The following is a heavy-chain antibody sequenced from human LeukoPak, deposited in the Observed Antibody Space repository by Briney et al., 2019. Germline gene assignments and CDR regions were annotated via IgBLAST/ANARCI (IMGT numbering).Heavy chain of an antibody. CDR2: IWPGDSET. J-gene: IGHJ2*01. CDR3: ARLHGLRSGGPVNWHFDL. D-gene: IGHD2-15*01. Sequence: GESLKISCKGSGYTFTNYWIVWVRQMPGKGPEWMGIIWPGDSETTYSPSFQGQVTISADRSISTAYLQWSSLNASDTAMYYCARLHGLRSGGPVNWHFDLWGRGTLVTVSS. V-gene: IGHV5-51*01. CDR1: GYTFTNYW.